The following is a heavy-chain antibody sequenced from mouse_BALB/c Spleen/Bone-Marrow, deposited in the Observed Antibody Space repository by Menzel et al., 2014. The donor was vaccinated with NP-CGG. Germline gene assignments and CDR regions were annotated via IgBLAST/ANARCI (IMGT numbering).Heavy chain of an antibody. CDR2: IRNKANGYTT. V-gene: IGHV7-3*02. J-gene: IGHJ1*01. D-gene: IGHD1-1*01. Sequence: EVKLVESGGGLVQPGGSLRLSCATSGFTFTDYYMSWVCQTPGKALEWLGFIRNKANGYTTDYSVSVKGRFTISRDNSQSILYLQMNTLGAEDSATYYCARDENYDIYWYFDVWGAGTTVTVSS. CDR1: GFTFTDYY. CDR3: ARDENYDIYWYFDV.